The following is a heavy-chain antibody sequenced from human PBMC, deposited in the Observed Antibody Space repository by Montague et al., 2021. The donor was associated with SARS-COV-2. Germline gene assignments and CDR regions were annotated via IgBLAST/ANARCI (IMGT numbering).Heavy chain of an antibody. Sequence: TLSLTCTVSGGSINSGSYYWGWIRQAAGKGLEWIGRISTSGNTKYNTSLKSRVTISVDTSQNQFSLKMYSVTAADTAVYYCARDTRPNFAYYDILAGDYYYYGIDVWGQGTTVTVS. D-gene: IGHD3-9*01. CDR3: ARDTRPNFAYYDILAGDYYYYGIDV. V-gene: IGHV4-61*02. CDR1: GGSINSGSYY. CDR2: ISTSGNT. J-gene: IGHJ6*02.